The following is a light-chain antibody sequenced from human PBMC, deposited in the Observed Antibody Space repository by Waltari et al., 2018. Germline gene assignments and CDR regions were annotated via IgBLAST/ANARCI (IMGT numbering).Light chain of an antibody. CDR1: QNIYSS. J-gene: IGKJ4*01. Sequence: IQMTQSPSAFAASVENKVTISCRASQNIYSSLAWYQQKPGKAPKLLIYGASSLPSGIPSRFSGSGSRTNFALTISSLQSEDSAIYYCQHYYDNPPTFGGGTKVEIK. V-gene: IGKV1D-13*01. CDR3: QHYYDNPPT. CDR2: GAS.